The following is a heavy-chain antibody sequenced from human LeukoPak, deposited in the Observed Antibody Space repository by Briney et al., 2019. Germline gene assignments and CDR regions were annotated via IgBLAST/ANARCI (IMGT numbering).Heavy chain of an antibody. CDR2: IKTDGSFS. CDR1: GFTFNSYW. V-gene: IGHV3-74*01. Sequence: WGSLRLSCAASGFTFNSYWMHWVRQAPGKGLVWVSRIKTDGSFSDYADAVKGRFTISRDNAKNTLYLQMNSLRAEDSAVYYCVKDRTTVTLFDYWGQGALVTVSS. D-gene: IGHD4-17*01. J-gene: IGHJ4*02. CDR3: VKDRTTVTLFDY.